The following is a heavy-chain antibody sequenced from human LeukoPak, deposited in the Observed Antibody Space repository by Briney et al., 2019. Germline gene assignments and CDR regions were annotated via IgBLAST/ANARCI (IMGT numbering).Heavy chain of an antibody. CDR1: GFTFSSYG. CDR3: ARGPRGQWLGLFDY. CDR2: IWYDGSNK. J-gene: IGHJ4*02. V-gene: IGHV3-33*01. D-gene: IGHD6-19*01. Sequence: GGSLRLSCAASGFTFSSYGMHWVRQAPGKGLEWVAVIWYDGSNKYYADSVKGRFTISRDNSKNSLYLQMNSLRAEDTAVYYCARGPRGQWLGLFDYWGQGTLVTVSS.